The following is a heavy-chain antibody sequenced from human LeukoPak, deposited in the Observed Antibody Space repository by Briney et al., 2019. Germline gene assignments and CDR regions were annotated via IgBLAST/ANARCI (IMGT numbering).Heavy chain of an antibody. CDR3: ARSLVVVAATGDY. Sequence: GGSLRLSCAASGFTFSSYAMSWVRQAPWKGLEWVANIKQDGSEKYYVDSVKGRFTISRDNAKNSLYLQMNSLRAEDTAVYYCARSLVVVAATGDYWGQGTLVTVSS. CDR2: IKQDGSEK. CDR1: GFTFSSYA. V-gene: IGHV3-7*01. J-gene: IGHJ4*02. D-gene: IGHD2-15*01.